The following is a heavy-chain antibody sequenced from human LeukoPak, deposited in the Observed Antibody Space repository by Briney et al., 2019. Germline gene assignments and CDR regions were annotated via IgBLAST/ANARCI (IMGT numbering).Heavy chain of an antibody. J-gene: IGHJ4*02. CDR1: GFTFSSYG. CDR3: AIADHYGDYPFNY. D-gene: IGHD4-17*01. Sequence: GGSLRLSCAASGFTFSSYGMHWVRQAPGKGLEWVGFIRYDGSNKYYADSVKGRFTISRDSSKNTLYLQMNSLRAEDTAVYYCAIADHYGDYPFNYWGQGTLVTVSP. V-gene: IGHV3-30*02. CDR2: IRYDGSNK.